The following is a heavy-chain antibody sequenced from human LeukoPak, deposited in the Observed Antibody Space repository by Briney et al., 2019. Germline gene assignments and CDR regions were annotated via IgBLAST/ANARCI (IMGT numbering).Heavy chain of an antibody. CDR1: GFTFSSYS. Sequence: KPGGSLRLSCAASGFTFSSYSMNWVRQAPGKGLEWVSSISSSSSYIYYADSVKGRFTISRDNAKNSLYLQMNSLRAEDTAVYYCARDGIAAAGTQGYWGQGTLVTVSS. J-gene: IGHJ4*02. V-gene: IGHV3-21*01. CDR2: ISSSSSYI. CDR3: ARDGIAAAGTQGY. D-gene: IGHD6-13*01.